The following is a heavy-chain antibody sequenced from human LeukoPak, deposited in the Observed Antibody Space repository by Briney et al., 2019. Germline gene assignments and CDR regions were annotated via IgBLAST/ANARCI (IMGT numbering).Heavy chain of an antibody. V-gene: IGHV4-31*03. CDR1: GGSISSGGYY. D-gene: IGHD2-8*02. CDR3: ARESYCTAATCPGWFDP. CDR2: IYYSGSP. J-gene: IGHJ5*02. Sequence: SETLSLTCTVSGGSISSGGYYWSWIRQHPGKGLEWIGYIYYSGSPFYTPSLKSRVTISVDTSKNQFSLRLSSVTAADTAVYYCARESYCTAATCPGWFDPWGQGTLVTVSS.